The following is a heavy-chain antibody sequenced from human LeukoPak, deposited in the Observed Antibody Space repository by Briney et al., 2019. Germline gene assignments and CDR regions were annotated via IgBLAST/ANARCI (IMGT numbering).Heavy chain of an antibody. J-gene: IGHJ4*02. V-gene: IGHV3-23*01. CDR1: GFTFSSYA. Sequence: PGGTLRLSCAASGFTFSSYAMSWVRQAPGKGLEWVSAISGSGGSTYYADSVKGRFTISRDNSKNTLYLQMNNLRSDDTAVYYCASLTNARYGSVNWGQGTLVTVSS. CDR3: ASLTNARYGSVN. CDR2: ISGSGGST. D-gene: IGHD3-10*01.